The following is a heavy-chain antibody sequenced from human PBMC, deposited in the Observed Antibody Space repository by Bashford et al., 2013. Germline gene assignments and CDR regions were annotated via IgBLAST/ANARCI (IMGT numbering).Heavy chain of an antibody. CDR2: ISGSGGST. CDR3: AREAVAEHGYGMDV. D-gene: IGHD6-19*01. Sequence: VRQAPGKGLEWVSAISGSGGSTYYADSVKGRFTISRDNSKNTLYLQMNSLRAEDTAVYYCAREAVAEHGYGMDVWGQGTTVTVSS. J-gene: IGHJ6*02. V-gene: IGHV3-23*01.